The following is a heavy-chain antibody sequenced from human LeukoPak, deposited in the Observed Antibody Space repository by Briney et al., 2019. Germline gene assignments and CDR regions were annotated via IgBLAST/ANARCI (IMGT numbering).Heavy chain of an antibody. CDR2: ISDSGSPI. D-gene: IGHD1-26*01. J-gene: IGHJ5*02. CDR1: GFTFSSYE. V-gene: IGHV3-48*03. CDR3: ASGSYWTNWFDP. Sequence: GGSLRLSCEASGFTFSSYEMNWVRQAPGKGLEWVSYISDSGSPIYYADSVKGRFTISRDNAKNSLYLQMNSLRAEDTAVYYCASGSYWTNWFDPWGQGTLVTVSS.